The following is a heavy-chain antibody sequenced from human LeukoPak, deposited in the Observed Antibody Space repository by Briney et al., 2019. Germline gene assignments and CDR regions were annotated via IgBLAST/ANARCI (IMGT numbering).Heavy chain of an antibody. Sequence: ASVKLSCKTPGYTFTSYGVSWVRQAPGQRLEWMGWISTYNYNTNYAQKFRGRVTMTRDTSTSTVYMELRSLRSEDTAIYYCARQVDTTMALPDYWVQGTLVTVSS. D-gene: IGHD5-18*01. J-gene: IGHJ4*02. CDR2: ISTYNYNT. CDR1: GYTFTSYG. V-gene: IGHV1-18*01. CDR3: ARQVDTTMALPDY.